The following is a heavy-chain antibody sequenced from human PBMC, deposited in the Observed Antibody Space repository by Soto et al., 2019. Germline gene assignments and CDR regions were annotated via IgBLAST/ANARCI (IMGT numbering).Heavy chain of an antibody. CDR2: KKSKTDGGAT. Sequence: EVQLVESGGGLVKPGGSLRLSCAASGFTFSNAWMTWVRQAPGKGLEWVGRKKSKTDGGATDLAAPVRGRFTISRDDSKNTVYLEMNSLKSEDTAVYYCSTGSSIAGGNCHYGPYYYWGQGTLFTGSS. J-gene: IGHJ4*02. CDR1: GFTFSNAW. CDR3: STGSSIAGGNCHYGPYYY. V-gene: IGHV3-15*01. D-gene: IGHD4-17*01.